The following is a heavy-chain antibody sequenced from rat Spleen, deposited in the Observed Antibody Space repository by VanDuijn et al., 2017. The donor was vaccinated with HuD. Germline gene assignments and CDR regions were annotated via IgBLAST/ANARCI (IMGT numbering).Heavy chain of an antibody. Sequence: EVQLVESGGGLVQPGRSLKLSCVASGFTFRNYDMAWVRQAPTKGLEWVASISYDGGGTFYRDSVKGRFTISRDNAKSSLYLQMDSLTSEDTATYYCTRVYYYDGSYYFDYWGQGVMVTVAS. J-gene: IGHJ2*01. CDR1: GFTFRNYD. V-gene: IGHV5-20*01. CDR3: TRVYYYDGSYYFDY. CDR2: ISYDGGGT. D-gene: IGHD1-12*02.